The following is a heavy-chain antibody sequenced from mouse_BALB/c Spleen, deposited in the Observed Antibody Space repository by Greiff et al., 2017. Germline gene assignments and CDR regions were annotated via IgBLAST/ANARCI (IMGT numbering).Heavy chain of an antibody. CDR3: ARRGYYGSSYGYFDV. CDR2: ISSGGSYT. J-gene: IGHJ1*01. CDR1: GFTFSSYA. D-gene: IGHD1-1*01. V-gene: IGHV5-9-3*01. Sequence: DVKLVESGGGLVKPGGSLKLSCAASGFTFSSYAMSWVRQTPEKRLEWVATISSGGSYTYYPDSVKGRFTISRDNAKNTLYLQMSSLRSEDTAMYYCARRGYYGSSYGYFDVWGAGTTVTVSS.